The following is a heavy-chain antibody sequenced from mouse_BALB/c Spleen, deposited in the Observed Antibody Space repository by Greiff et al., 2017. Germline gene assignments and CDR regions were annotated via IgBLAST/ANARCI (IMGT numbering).Heavy chain of an antibody. J-gene: IGHJ3*01. D-gene: IGHD2-1*01. Sequence: EVMLVESGGGLVQPGGSLKLSCAASGFTFSSYGMSWVRQTPDKRLELVATINSNGGSTYYPDSVKGRFTISRDNAKNTLYLQMSSLKSEDTAMYYCARDLDGNYFALFAYWGQGTLVTVSA. CDR1: GFTFSSYG. CDR3: ARDLDGNYFALFAY. V-gene: IGHV5-6-3*01. CDR2: INSNGGST.